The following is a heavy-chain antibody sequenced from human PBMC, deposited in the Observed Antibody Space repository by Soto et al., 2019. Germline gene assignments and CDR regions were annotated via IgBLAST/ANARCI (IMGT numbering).Heavy chain of an antibody. CDR1: GGSVSSGSYY. V-gene: IGHV4-61*01. Sequence: QVQLQESGPGLVKPSETLSLTCTVSGGSVSSGSYYWSWIRQPPGKGLEWIGYIYYSGSTNYNPSLKSRVTISVDTSKNQFSLKLSSVTAADTAVYYCVGGDSSGYIFDYWGQGTLVTVSS. D-gene: IGHD3-22*01. CDR3: VGGDSSGYIFDY. CDR2: IYYSGST. J-gene: IGHJ4*02.